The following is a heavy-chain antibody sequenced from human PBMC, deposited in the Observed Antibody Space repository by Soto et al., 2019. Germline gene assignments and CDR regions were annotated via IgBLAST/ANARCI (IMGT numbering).Heavy chain of an antibody. CDR2: IYHSGST. J-gene: IGHJ5*02. CDR3: ARVIATAVHWFDP. V-gene: IGHV4-4*02. D-gene: IGHD6-13*01. Sequence: QVQLQESGPGLVKPSGTLSLTCAVSGGSISSTNWWSWVRQPPGKGLEWIGDIYHSGSTNYNPSLKSRVTISVDKSKHQFSLKLSSVTAADTAVYYCARVIATAVHWFDPWGQGTLVTVSS. CDR1: GGSISSTNW.